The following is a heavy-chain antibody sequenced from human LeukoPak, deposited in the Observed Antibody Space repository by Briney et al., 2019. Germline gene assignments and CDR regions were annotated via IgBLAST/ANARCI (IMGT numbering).Heavy chain of an antibody. J-gene: IGHJ4*02. Sequence: GGSLRLSRAASGFTVSSNYMSWVRQAPGKGLEWVSVIYSGGSTYYADSVKGRFTISRDNSKNTLYLQMNSLRAEDTAVYYCAGGSGYRGVFDYWGQGTLVTVSS. CDR2: IYSGGST. CDR3: AGGSGYRGVFDY. D-gene: IGHD3-22*01. CDR1: GFTVSSNY. V-gene: IGHV3-66*01.